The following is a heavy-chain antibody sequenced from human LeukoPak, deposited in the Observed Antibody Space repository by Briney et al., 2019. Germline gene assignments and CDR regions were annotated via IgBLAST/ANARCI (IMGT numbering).Heavy chain of an antibody. Sequence: PSETLSLTPALSGGSISRYYWSSIPQPPGKGVGWSGYVYYSGSTNYNPSLKSRVTISVDTSKNQFSLKLSSVTAADTAVYYCARATRCGGDCYSSYYYYMDVWGKGTTVTVSS. J-gene: IGHJ6*03. CDR2: VYYSGST. V-gene: IGHV4-59*01. CDR3: ARATRCGGDCYSSYYYYMDV. CDR1: GGSISRYY. D-gene: IGHD2-21*02.